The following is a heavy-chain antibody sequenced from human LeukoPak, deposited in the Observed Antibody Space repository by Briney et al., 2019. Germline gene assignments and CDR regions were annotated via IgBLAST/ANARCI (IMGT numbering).Heavy chain of an antibody. CDR3: AREGTAMTTSFDY. V-gene: IGHV1-2*02. Sequence: ASVKVSCKASGYTFTGYYMHWVRQAPGQGLEWMGWINPNSGGTSYAQKFQGRVTMTRDTSISTAYMELSRLRSDDTAVYYCAREGTAMTTSFDYWGQGTLVTVSS. D-gene: IGHD5-18*01. CDR2: INPNSGGT. J-gene: IGHJ4*02. CDR1: GYTFTGYY.